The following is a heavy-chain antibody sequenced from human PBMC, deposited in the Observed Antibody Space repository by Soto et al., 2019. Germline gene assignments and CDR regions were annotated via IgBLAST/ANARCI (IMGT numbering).Heavy chain of an antibody. CDR3: ARALRGISGSKEDY. CDR2: ISSSSSYI. CDR1: GFTFSSYS. V-gene: IGHV3-21*01. D-gene: IGHD3-22*01. Sequence: EVQLVESGGGLVKPGGSLRLSCAASGFTFSSYSMNWVRQAPGKGLEWVSSISSSSSYIYYADSVKGRFTISRDNAKNSLYLQMNSLRAEDTAVYYCARALRGISGSKEDYWGQGTLVTVSS. J-gene: IGHJ4*02.